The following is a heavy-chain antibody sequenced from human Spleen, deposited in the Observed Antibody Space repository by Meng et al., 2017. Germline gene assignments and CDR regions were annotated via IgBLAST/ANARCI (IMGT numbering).Heavy chain of an antibody. V-gene: IGHV1-2*02. J-gene: IGHJ6*02. D-gene: IGHD6-13*01. Sequence: ASVKVSCKVSGYTFTDHYMHWVRQAPGQGLEWMGWINPKSGDTNYAQKFQGRVTMTRDTSISTTYMELSTLRSDDTAVYYCAKGSSEQQLVRTNEYYYYYGMDVWGQGTTVTVSS. CDR2: INPKSGDT. CDR3: AKGSSEQQLVRTNEYYYYYGMDV. CDR1: GYTFTDHY.